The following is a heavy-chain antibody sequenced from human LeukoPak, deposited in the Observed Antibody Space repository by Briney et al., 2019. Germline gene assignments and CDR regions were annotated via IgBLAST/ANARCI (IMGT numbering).Heavy chain of an antibody. Sequence: GESLKVSCKGSGYNFTSYWIGWVRQMPGKGLEWMGIIYPGDSDTRYSPSFQGQVTISADKSISTAYPQWSSLKASDTAMYYCARQAFRSSWRFIDYWGQGTLVTVSS. CDR2: IYPGDSDT. CDR3: ARQAFRSSWRFIDY. CDR1: GYNFTSYW. V-gene: IGHV5-51*01. D-gene: IGHD6-6*01. J-gene: IGHJ4*02.